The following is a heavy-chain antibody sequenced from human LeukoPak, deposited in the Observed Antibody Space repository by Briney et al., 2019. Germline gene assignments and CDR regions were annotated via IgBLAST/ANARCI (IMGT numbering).Heavy chain of an antibody. D-gene: IGHD3-16*02. J-gene: IGHJ3*02. CDR2: INPNSGGT. Sequence: GASVKVSCKASGYTFTGYFLHWVRQAPGQGLEWMGWINPNSGGTNYAQKFQGRVTMTRDTSISAAYMDLSSLRFDDTAVYYCARVSLASGAFDIWGQGTMVTVSS. CDR1: GYTFTGYF. CDR3: ARVSLASGAFDI. V-gene: IGHV1-2*02.